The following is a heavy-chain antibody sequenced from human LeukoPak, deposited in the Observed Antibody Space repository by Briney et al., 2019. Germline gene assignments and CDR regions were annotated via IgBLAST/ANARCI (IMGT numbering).Heavy chain of an antibody. CDR3: AKEWPWEYFYYGMNV. CDR2: ISGSGSSI. D-gene: IGHD1-26*01. Sequence: GGSLRLSCAASGFIFSSNAMTWVRQAPGKGLEWVSTISGSGSSIYHADSVKGRFTISRDNSKNTLYLQMNSLRADDTAVYYCAKEWPWEYFYYGMNVWGQGTTVTVSS. CDR1: GFIFSSNA. J-gene: IGHJ6*02. V-gene: IGHV3-23*01.